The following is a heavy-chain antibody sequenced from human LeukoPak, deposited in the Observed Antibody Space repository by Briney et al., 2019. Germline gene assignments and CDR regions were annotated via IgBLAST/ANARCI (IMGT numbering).Heavy chain of an antibody. Sequence: PGGSLRLSCAASGFTLSSYSMNWVRLAPGKGLEWISYIDSDTYGNTIYYADIVKGRFTISRDNAKNSLYLQMNSLRDEDTALYYCARDRDYAFDYWGQGTLVTVSS. V-gene: IGHV3-48*02. J-gene: IGHJ4*02. CDR2: IDSDTYGNTI. CDR1: GFTLSSYS. D-gene: IGHD4-17*01. CDR3: ARDRDYAFDY.